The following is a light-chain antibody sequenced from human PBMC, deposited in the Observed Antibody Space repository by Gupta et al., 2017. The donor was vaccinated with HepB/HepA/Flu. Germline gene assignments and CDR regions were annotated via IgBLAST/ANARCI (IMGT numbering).Light chain of an antibody. CDR2: DAS. CDR3: QQYDNWWT. V-gene: IGKV3-15*01. J-gene: IGKJ1*01. CDR1: ESVFSN. Sequence: VLMTQSPATLSVSPGESATLSCRAGESVFSNLAWYQQKPGQAPRLIIYDASVRATGIPPRFSGSGSGTEFTLTVSSLQPEDFAVYYWQQYDNWWTFGQGSRVEIK.